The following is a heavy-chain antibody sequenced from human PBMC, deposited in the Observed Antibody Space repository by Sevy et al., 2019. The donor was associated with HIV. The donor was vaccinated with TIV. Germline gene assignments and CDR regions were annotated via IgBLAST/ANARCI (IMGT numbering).Heavy chain of an antibody. J-gene: IGHJ5*02. V-gene: IGHV3-7*01. CDR1: GFNFGTYW. D-gene: IGHD7-27*01. Sequence: GGSLRLSCGAFGFNFGTYWMSWVRQAPGKGLEWVANIKEDGSTKNYVDSVKGRFTISRDNAKNTLYLQINSVRVEDTAVYYCLPTGDLQDVDHRGQGTLVTVSS. CDR3: LPTGDLQDVDH. CDR2: IKEDGSTK.